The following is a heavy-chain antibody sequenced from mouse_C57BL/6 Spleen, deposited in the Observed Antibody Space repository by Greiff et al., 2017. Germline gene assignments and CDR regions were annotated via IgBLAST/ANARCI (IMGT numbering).Heavy chain of an antibody. CDR1: GFTFSDAW. V-gene: IGHV6-6*01. CDR3: TRAYGSSLAWFAY. D-gene: IGHD1-1*01. Sequence: EVHLVESGGGLVQPGGSMKLSCAASGFTFSDAWMDWVRQSPEKGLEWVAEIRNKANNHATYYAESVKGRFTISRDDSKSSVYLQMNSLRAEDTGIYYCTRAYGSSLAWFAYWGQGTLVTVSA. J-gene: IGHJ3*01. CDR2: IRNKANNHAT.